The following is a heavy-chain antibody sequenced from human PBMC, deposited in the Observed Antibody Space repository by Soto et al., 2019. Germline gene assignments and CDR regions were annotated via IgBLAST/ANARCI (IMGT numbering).Heavy chain of an antibody. CDR3: ARGGVSTRTFDY. CDR1: GYNFAGYW. CDR2: IYPSDSDT. Sequence: PGESLKISCKGCGYNFAGYWIAWVRQMPGKGLELMGIIYPSDSDTRYRPSFQGQVTISADKSISSAYLQWSSLRASDTAMYYCARGGVSTRTFDYWGQGTPVTVYS. J-gene: IGHJ4*02. V-gene: IGHV5-51*01. D-gene: IGHD3-3*01.